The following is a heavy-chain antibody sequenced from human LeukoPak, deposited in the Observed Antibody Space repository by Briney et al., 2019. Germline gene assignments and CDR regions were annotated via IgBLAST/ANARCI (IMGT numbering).Heavy chain of an antibody. CDR3: ARDYRLAAFDI. Sequence: PSETLSLACTVSGGSIGTYYWSWIRQPPGRGLEWIGYMYYSGSTNYNPSLKSRVTTSVDTSKNQFSLILTSVTAADTAVYYCARDYRLAAFDIWGQGTMVTVSP. CDR2: MYYSGST. V-gene: IGHV4-59*01. J-gene: IGHJ3*02. D-gene: IGHD3-16*02. CDR1: GGSIGTYY.